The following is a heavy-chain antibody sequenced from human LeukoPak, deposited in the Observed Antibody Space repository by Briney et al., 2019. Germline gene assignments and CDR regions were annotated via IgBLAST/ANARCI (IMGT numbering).Heavy chain of an antibody. J-gene: IGHJ4*02. Sequence: GGSLRLSCAASGFSFSSYGMYWVRQAPGKGLEWVAFIRYDGSNKYYADSVKGRFTISRDNSKNTLYLQMNSLRAEDTAVYYCVLREIAAAGTHDYWGQGTLVTVSS. V-gene: IGHV3-30*02. CDR2: IRYDGSNK. CDR3: VLREIAAAGTHDY. CDR1: GFSFSSYG. D-gene: IGHD6-13*01.